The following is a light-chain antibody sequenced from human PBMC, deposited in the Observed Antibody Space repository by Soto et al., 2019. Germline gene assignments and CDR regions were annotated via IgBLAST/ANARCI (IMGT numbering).Light chain of an antibody. CDR1: SSDVGGYNY. CDR3: SSYTRSSTNV. Sequence: QSVLTQPASVSGSPGQSITISCTGTSSDVGGYNYVSWYQQHPGKAPKLMIYEVSNRPSGVSNRFSGSKSGNTASLNISGLQAEDEADYYCSSYTRSSTNVFGGGTQLHVL. CDR2: EVS. V-gene: IGLV2-14*01. J-gene: IGLJ2*01.